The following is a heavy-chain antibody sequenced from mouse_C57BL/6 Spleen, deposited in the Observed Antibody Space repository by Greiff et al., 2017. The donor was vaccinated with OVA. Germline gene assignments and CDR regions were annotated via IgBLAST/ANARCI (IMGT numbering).Heavy chain of an antibody. J-gene: IGHJ4*01. CDR3: ARRDGYYLYAMDY. V-gene: IGHV1-64*01. Sequence: VQLQQPGAELVKPGASVKLSCKASGYTFTSYWMHWVKQRPGQGLEWIGMIHPNSGSTNYNEKFKSKATLTVDKSSSTAYMQLSSLTSEDSAVYYCARRDGYYLYAMDYWGQGTSVTVSS. D-gene: IGHD2-3*01. CDR2: IHPNSGST. CDR1: GYTFTSYW.